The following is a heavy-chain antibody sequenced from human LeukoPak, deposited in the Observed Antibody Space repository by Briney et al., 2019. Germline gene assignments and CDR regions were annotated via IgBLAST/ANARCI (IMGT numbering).Heavy chain of an antibody. Sequence: SETLSLTCTVSGGSISSGGYYWSWIRQPAGKGLEWIGRIYTSGSTSYSPSLKSRVTISLDTSKNQFSLRLSSVTAADTAVYYCARGGELMNYWGQGTLVTVSS. J-gene: IGHJ4*02. CDR1: GGSISSGGYY. CDR3: ARGGELMNY. D-gene: IGHD1-26*01. CDR2: IYTSGST. V-gene: IGHV4-61*02.